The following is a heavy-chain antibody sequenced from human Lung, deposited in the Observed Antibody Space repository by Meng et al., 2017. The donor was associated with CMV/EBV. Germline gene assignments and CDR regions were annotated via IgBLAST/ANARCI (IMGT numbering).Heavy chain of an antibody. V-gene: IGHV3-49*04. J-gene: IGHJ6*02. D-gene: IGHD4-17*01. Sequence: GGSLRLSCTASGFTFGDYTLSWVRQAPGKGLEWVGFIRSKAFGGATEYGASVKGRFTISRDDSKGIAYLQMNSLKTEDTAVYYCTRDKTIVTSWMSNNYYGMDVWGQGTTVTVPS. CDR1: GFTFGDYT. CDR3: TRDKTIVTSWMSNNYYGMDV. CDR2: IRSKAFGGAT.